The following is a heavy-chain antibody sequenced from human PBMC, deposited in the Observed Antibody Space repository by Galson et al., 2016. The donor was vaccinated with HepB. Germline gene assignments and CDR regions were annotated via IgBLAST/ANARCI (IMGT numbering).Heavy chain of an antibody. CDR1: GFTVSSHY. CDR2: IYSGGKT. Sequence: SLRLSCAASGFTVSSHYISWVRQAPGKGLEWVSVIYSGGKTYYTDSVKGRVPIPRDNSKNTLYLQMHSLKAEDTAVYYCAKDLWVRQQLAYYFDYWGQGTLVTVSS. V-gene: IGHV3-53*01. CDR3: AKDLWVRQQLAYYFDY. J-gene: IGHJ4*02. D-gene: IGHD6-13*01.